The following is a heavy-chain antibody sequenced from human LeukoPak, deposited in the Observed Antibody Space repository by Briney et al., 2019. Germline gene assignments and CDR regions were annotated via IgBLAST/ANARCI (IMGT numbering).Heavy chain of an antibody. Sequence: GSLRLSCAASGFTVSSNYMSWVRQPPGKGLEWIGSIYYSGSTYYNPSLKSRVTISVDTSKNQFSLKLSSVTAADTAVYYCARVFQWLVFDAFDIWGQGTMVTVSS. CDR2: IYYSGST. D-gene: IGHD6-19*01. CDR1: GFTVSSNY. V-gene: IGHV4-39*01. CDR3: ARVFQWLVFDAFDI. J-gene: IGHJ3*02.